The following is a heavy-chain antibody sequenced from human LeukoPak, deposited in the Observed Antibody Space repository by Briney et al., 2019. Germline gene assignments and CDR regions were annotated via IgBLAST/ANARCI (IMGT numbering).Heavy chain of an antibody. CDR3: ARLKAYTAMVLPYFDY. CDR1: GGSISSSSYY. Sequence: SETLSLTCTVSGGSISSSSYYWGWIRQPPGTGLEWIGSIYYSGSTYYNPSLKSRVTISVDTSKNQFSLKLSSVTAADTAVYYCARLKAYTAMVLPYFDYWGQGALVTVSS. CDR2: IYYSGST. J-gene: IGHJ4*02. V-gene: IGHV4-39*01. D-gene: IGHD5-18*01.